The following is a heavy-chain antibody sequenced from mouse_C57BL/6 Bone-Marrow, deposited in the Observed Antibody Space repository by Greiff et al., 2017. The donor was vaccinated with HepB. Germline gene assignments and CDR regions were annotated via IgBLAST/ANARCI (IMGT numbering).Heavy chain of an antibody. CDR1: GFNIKDDY. CDR2: IDPENGDT. Sequence: VQLQQSGAELVRPGASVKLSCTASGFNIKDDYMHWVKQRPEQGLEWIGWIDPENGDTEYASKFQGKATITADTSSNTAYLQLSSLTSEDTAVYYCTKGDDGYYEGGFAYWGQGTLVTVSA. CDR3: TKGDDGYYEGGFAY. J-gene: IGHJ3*01. V-gene: IGHV14-4*01. D-gene: IGHD2-3*01.